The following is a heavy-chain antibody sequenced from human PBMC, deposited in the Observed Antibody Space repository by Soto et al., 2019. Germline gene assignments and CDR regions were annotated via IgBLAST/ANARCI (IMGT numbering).Heavy chain of an antibody. CDR2: ISSSGSTI. J-gene: IGHJ5*02. CDR3: ARGWLVQNWFDP. V-gene: IGHV3-48*03. Sequence: PGGSLRLSCAASGFTFSSYEMNWVRQAPGKGLEWVSYISSSGSTIYYADSVKGRFTISRDNAKNSLYLQMNSLRAEDTAVYYCARGWLVQNWFDPWGQGTLVTVSS. D-gene: IGHD6-19*01. CDR1: GFTFSSYE.